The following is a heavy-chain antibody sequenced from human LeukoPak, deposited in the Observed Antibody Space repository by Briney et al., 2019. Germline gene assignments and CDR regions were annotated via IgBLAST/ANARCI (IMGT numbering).Heavy chain of an antibody. J-gene: IGHJ6*02. V-gene: IGHV4-4*07. D-gene: IGHD3-10*01. CDR1: GGSISSYY. CDR2: IYTSGST. Sequence: SETLSLTCTVSGGSISSYYGSWIRQPAGKGLEWIGRIYTSGSTNYNPSLKSRVTMSVDTSKNQFSLKLSSVTAADTAVYYCARDAIDHYGSGSYYRYYYYGMDVWGQGTTVTVSS. CDR3: ARDAIDHYGSGSYYRYYYYGMDV.